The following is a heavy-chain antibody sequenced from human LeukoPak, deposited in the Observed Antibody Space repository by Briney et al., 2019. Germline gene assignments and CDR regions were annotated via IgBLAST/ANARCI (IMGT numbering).Heavy chain of an antibody. CDR1: GGTFSSYA. V-gene: IGHV1-69*13. CDR3: ARDCPSGSYCVAFDI. D-gene: IGHD1-26*01. J-gene: IGHJ3*02. Sequence: SVKVSCKASGGTFSSYAISWVRQAPGQGLEWMGGIIPIFGTANYAQKFQGRVTITADESTSTAYMELSSLRSEDTAVYYCARDCPSGSYCVAFDIWGQGTMVTVSS. CDR2: IIPIFGTA.